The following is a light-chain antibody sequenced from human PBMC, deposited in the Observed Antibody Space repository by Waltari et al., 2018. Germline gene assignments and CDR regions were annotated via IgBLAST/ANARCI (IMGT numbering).Light chain of an antibody. CDR2: RAS. J-gene: IGKJ4*02. CDR1: QALAHS. Sequence: TWRASQALAHSLAWYQQKPGKAPKVLLYRASTLESGGPSRFSGSGTGTDYTLTISSLQPEDFATYYCQQYAATPLTFGGGTKVEIK. V-gene: IGKV1-NL1*01. CDR3: QQYAATPLT.